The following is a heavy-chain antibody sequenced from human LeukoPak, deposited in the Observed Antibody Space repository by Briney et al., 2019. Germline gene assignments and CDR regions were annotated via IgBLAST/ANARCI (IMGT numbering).Heavy chain of an antibody. CDR3: ARDGRGYSYGVGFDP. D-gene: IGHD5-18*01. Sequence: GGSLRLSCAASGFTFSSYAMSWVRQAPGKGLEWVSAISGSGGSTYYADSVKGRFTISRDNSKNTLYLQMNSLRAEDTAVYYCARDGRGYSYGVGFDPWGQGTLVTVSS. V-gene: IGHV3-23*01. CDR1: GFTFSSYA. J-gene: IGHJ5*02. CDR2: ISGSGGST.